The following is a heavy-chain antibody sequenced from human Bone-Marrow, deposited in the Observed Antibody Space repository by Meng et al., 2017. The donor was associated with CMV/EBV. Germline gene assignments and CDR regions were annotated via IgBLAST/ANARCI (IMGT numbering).Heavy chain of an antibody. J-gene: IGHJ6*02. CDR1: GFTFSSYS. D-gene: IGHD1-7*01. CDR2: ISGSGGST. CDR3: ARDFNWNYGYGMDV. Sequence: GESLKISCAASGFTFSSYSMNWVRQAPGKGLEWVSAISGSGGSTYYADSVKGRFTISRDNAKNSLYLQMNSLRAEDTAVYYCARDFNWNYGYGMDVWGQGTTVTVSS. V-gene: IGHV3-21*01.